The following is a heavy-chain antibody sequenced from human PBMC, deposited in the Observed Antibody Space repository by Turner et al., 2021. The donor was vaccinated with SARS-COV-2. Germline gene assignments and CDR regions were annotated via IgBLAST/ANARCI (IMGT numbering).Heavy chain of an antibody. CDR2: IYSGGRT. J-gene: IGHJ6*02. CDR1: GFTVSSNY. D-gene: IGHD3-22*01. Sequence: EVQLVESGGGLVQPGGSLRLSCAASGFTVSSNYMSWVRQAPGKGLEWVSIIYSGGRTYYADSVKGGFTISRDNSKNTLYLQMNSLRAEDTAVYYCASEQDSSGFVGMDVWGQGTTVTVSS. V-gene: IGHV3-66*01. CDR3: ASEQDSSGFVGMDV.